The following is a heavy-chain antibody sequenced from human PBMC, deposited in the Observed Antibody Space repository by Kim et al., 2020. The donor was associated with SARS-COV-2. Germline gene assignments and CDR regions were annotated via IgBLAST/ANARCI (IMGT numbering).Heavy chain of an antibody. V-gene: IGHV3-13*05. J-gene: IGHJ5*02. D-gene: IGHD3-3*01. CDR1: GFTFSSYD. CDR3: ARGRWYYDIWSGYQGGAYWVEP. Sequence: GGSLRLSCAASGFTFSSYDMHWVRQATGKGLEWVSTIGTTGDPYYPAYLKGRFTISRENAKNTLYLQMNSRGAGDTAVWYCARGRWYYDIWSGYQGGAYWVEPWGEGTLGTVSS. CDR2: IGTTGDP.